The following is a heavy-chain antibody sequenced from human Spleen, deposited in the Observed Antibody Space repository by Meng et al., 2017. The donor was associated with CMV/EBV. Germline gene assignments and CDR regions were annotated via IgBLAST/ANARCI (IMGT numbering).Heavy chain of an antibody. CDR2: IYHSGNT. V-gene: IGHV4-38-2*02. Sequence: SETLSLTCTVSDYSISNGYYWGWIRQPPGKGLEWIGNIYHSGNTYYNPSLKSRVTISGDTSKNKFSLELNSVTAADTAVYYCARRYCISASCYWGFDYWGQGTLVTVSS. J-gene: IGHJ4*02. CDR3: ARRYCISASCYWGFDY. CDR1: DYSISNGYY. D-gene: IGHD2-2*01.